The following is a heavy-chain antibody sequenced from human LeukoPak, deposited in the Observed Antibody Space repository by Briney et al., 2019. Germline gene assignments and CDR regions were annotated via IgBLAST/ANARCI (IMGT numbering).Heavy chain of an antibody. CDR3: AKDPQPLYYYDSSGYN. D-gene: IGHD3-22*01. V-gene: IGHV3-23*01. CDR2: ISGSGGST. CDR1: GFTFSSYA. Sequence: PGGSLRLSCAASGFTFSSYAMSWVRQAPGKGLEWVSAISGSGGSTYYADSVKGRFTISRDNSKNTLYLQMNSLRAEDTAVYYCAKDPQPLYYYDSSGYNWGQGTLVTVSS. J-gene: IGHJ4*02.